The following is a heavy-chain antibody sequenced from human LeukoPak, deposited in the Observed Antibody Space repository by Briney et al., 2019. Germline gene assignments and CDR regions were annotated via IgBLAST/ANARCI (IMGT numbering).Heavy chain of an antibody. V-gene: IGHV3-64*02. CDR3: ARDLHCGSTSCQSYFDY. D-gene: IGHD2-2*01. Sequence: GGTLRLSCAASGFTFTSYAMHWVRQAPGKGLEHVSAIISDGGATYYADSVKGRFTISRDNSKKTVHLQMDSLRGEDMAVYYCARDLHCGSTSCQSYFDYWGQGTLVTVSS. J-gene: IGHJ4*02. CDR2: IISDGGAT. CDR1: GFTFTSYA.